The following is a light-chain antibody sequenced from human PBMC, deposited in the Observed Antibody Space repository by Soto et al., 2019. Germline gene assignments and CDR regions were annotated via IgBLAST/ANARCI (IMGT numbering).Light chain of an antibody. CDR1: QDINNF. CDR3: QQYGNLPTFT. Sequence: EIQITQFSTSLSASVGDRVTITCQARQDINNFLCWYHQKPGKAPKLLIYDACNLETGVPSRFSGIGSGTDFSFPISILLTEDIVTYYCQQYGNLPTFTFGQGTRLEIK. CDR2: DAC. V-gene: IGKV1-33*01. J-gene: IGKJ5*01.